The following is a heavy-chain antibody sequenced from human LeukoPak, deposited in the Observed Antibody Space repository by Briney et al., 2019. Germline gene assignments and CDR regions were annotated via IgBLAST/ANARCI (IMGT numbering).Heavy chain of an antibody. CDR1: GYTSTSYY. Sequence: ASVKVSCKASGYTSTSYYMHWVRQAPGQGLEWMGIINPSGGSTNYAQKFQGRVTITADKSTSTAYMELSSLRSEDTAVYYCARSPNNYYGSGSYYRLPKNWFDPWGQGTLVTVSS. CDR3: ARSPNNYYGSGSYYRLPKNWFDP. J-gene: IGHJ5*02. V-gene: IGHV1-46*01. CDR2: INPSGGST. D-gene: IGHD3-10*01.